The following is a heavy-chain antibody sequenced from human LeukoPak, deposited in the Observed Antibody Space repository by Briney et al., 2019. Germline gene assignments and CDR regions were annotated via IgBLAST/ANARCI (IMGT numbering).Heavy chain of an antibody. J-gene: IGHJ3*02. D-gene: IGHD3-16*01. CDR3: ARTLGWDDAFDI. CDR1: GFTFSSYW. CDR2: ISSRSSYT. Sequence: PGGSLRLSCAASGFTFSSYWMHWVRQAPGKGLEWISYISSRSSYTNYADSVKGRFTVSRDNARNSLYLQMNSPRAEDTAVYYCARTLGWDDAFDIWGQGTMVTVSS. V-gene: IGHV3-11*03.